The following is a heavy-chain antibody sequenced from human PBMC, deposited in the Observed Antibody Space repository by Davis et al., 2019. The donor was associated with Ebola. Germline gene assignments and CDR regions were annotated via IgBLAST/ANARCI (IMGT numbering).Heavy chain of an antibody. CDR1: GFTFSTYS. J-gene: IGHJ6*02. Sequence: PGGSLRLFCAASGFTFSTYSMSWVRQAPGKGLEWVAVISYDGSNRYYADSVKGRFTISRDNSKNTLYLQMNSLRAEDTAVYYCARDWEATIVYYYYGMDVWGQGTTVTVSS. D-gene: IGHD5-12*01. V-gene: IGHV3-30*03. CDR3: ARDWEATIVYYYYGMDV. CDR2: ISYDGSNR.